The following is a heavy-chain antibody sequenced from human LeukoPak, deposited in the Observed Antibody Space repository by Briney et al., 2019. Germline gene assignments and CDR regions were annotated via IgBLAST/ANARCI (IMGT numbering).Heavy chain of an antibody. CDR2: ISAYNGNT. Sequence: ASVKVSCKASGYTFTSYGISWVRQAPGQGLEWMGWISAYNGNTNYAQKLQGRVTMTTDTSTSTAYMELRSLRSDDTAVYYCARYLRKEASDYYDSSGYAFDIWGQGTMVTVSS. V-gene: IGHV1-18*01. CDR1: GYTFTSYG. J-gene: IGHJ3*02. D-gene: IGHD3-22*01. CDR3: ARYLRKEASDYYDSSGYAFDI.